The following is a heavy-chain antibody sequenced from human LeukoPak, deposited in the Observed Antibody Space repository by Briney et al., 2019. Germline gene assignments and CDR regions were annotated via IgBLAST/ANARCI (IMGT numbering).Heavy chain of an antibody. Sequence: ASVKVSCKVSGYTLTELSMHWVRQAPGKGLEWMGGFDPEDGETIYAQKFQGRVTMTEDTSTDTAYMELSSLRSEDTAVYYCATFSSYYDSSGYSAYWGQGTLVTVSS. CDR1: GYTLTELS. CDR3: ATFSSYYDSSGYSAY. V-gene: IGHV1-24*01. CDR2: FDPEDGET. D-gene: IGHD3-22*01. J-gene: IGHJ4*02.